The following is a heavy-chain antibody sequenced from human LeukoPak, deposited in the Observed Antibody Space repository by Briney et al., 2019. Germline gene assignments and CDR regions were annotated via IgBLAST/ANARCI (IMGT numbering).Heavy chain of an antibody. CDR1: GGSFSGYY. D-gene: IGHD3-16*02. CDR3: ARGAVITFGGVIAKPFDY. V-gene: IGHV4-34*01. CDR2: INHSGCT. Sequence: SETLSLTCAVYGGSFSGYYWSWIRQPPGKGLEWIGEINHSGCTNYNPSLKSRVTISVDTSKNQFSLKLSSVTAADTAVYYCARGAVITFGGVIAKPFDYWGQGTLVTVSS. J-gene: IGHJ4*02.